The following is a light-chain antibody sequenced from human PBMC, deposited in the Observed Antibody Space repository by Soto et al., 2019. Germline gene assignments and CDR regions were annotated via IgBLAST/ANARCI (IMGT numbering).Light chain of an antibody. CDR1: QGLGSY. V-gene: IGKV1-6*01. J-gene: IGKJ1*01. CDR2: AVS. Sequence: AIQMTQSPSSLSASTGDRVTITCRASQGLGSYLAWYQQKPGKAPKVLIYAVSNLESGVPSRFSGSGSGTDFNLTISSLQPEDFATYYCLQDYNYPLTFGQGTKVEIK. CDR3: LQDYNYPLT.